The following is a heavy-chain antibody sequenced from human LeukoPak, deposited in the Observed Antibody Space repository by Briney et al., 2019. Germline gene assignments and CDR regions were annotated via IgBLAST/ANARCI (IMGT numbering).Heavy chain of an antibody. V-gene: IGHV3-30*02. Sequence: GGSLRLSCAASGFTFSSYGMHWVRQAPGKGLEWVAFIRYDGSNKYYADSVKGRFTISRDNSKNTLYLQMNSLRAEDTAVYYCAKDYYDSSGSQRLDYWGQGTLVTVSS. CDR1: GFTFSSYG. CDR2: IRYDGSNK. D-gene: IGHD3-22*01. J-gene: IGHJ4*02. CDR3: AKDYYDSSGSQRLDY.